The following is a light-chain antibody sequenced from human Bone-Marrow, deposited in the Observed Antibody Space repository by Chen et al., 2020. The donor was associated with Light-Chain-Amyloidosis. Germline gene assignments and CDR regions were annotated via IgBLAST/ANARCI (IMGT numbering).Light chain of an antibody. V-gene: IGLV3-21*02. CDR3: QVWARSSDRPV. CDR1: NIGSTS. CDR2: DDS. J-gene: IGLJ3*02. Sequence: SYVLTQPSSVSVAPGQTATIACGGNNIGSTSVHWYQQTPGQAPLLVVYDDSDRRSGIPARLSGSNSGTTATLPISRVEAGDEADYYCQVWARSSDRPVFGGGTKLTVL.